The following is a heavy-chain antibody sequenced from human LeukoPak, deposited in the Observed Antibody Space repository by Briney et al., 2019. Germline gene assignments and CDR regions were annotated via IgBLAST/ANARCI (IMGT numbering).Heavy chain of an antibody. Sequence: ASVKVSCKVSGYTLTKLSMHWVRQAPGKGLEWMGGFDHEDGETIYAQKFQGRVTMTEDTSTDTAYMELSSLRSEDTAVYYCARASFPTTPFDYWGQGTMVTVSS. J-gene: IGHJ4*02. CDR2: FDHEDGET. D-gene: IGHD4-11*01. CDR1: GYTLTKLS. V-gene: IGHV1-24*01. CDR3: ARASFPTTPFDY.